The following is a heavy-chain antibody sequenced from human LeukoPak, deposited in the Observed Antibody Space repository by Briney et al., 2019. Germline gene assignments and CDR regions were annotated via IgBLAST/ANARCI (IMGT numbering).Heavy chain of an antibody. CDR2: INPSGGST. CDR1: GYSLTTYY. V-gene: IGHV1-46*01. D-gene: IGHD2-8*01. J-gene: IGHJ6*02. CDR3: ASVYLYGMDV. Sequence: ASVKVSCKASGYSLTTYYMHWVRQAPGQGLGWMAIINPSGGSTNYAQKFQGRVTMTRDTPTNTVYMELSSLRTEDTAVYYCASVYLYGMDVWGQGTTVTVSS.